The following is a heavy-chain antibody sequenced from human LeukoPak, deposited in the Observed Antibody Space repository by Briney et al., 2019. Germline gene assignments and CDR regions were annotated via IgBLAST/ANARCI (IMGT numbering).Heavy chain of an antibody. D-gene: IGHD2-2*01. CDR2: ISGSSRTT. CDR1: GFPLSSYT. V-gene: IGHV3-23*01. CDR3: AKEGSSTWTYYFDC. J-gene: IGHJ4*02. Sequence: GGSLRLSRVASGFPLSSYTMNWVRQAPGKGLEWVLGISGSSRTTYYADSVKGRFTISRDNSKNTLYLKMNSLRVEDTAVYYCAKEGSSTWTYYFDCWGQGILVTVSS.